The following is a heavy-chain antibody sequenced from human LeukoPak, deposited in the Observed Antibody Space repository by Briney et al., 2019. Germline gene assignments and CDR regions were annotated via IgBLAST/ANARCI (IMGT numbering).Heavy chain of an antibody. Sequence: SQTLSLTCAISGDSVSSNSAAWNWIRQSPSRGLEWLGRTYYRSKWYNDYAVSVKSRITINPDTSKNQFSLQLNSVTPEDTAVYYCARDGVDYDILTGYKYYYGMDVWGQGTTVTVSS. V-gene: IGHV6-1*01. CDR3: ARDGVDYDILTGYKYYYGMDV. CDR1: GDSVSSNSAA. J-gene: IGHJ6*02. CDR2: TYYRSKWYN. D-gene: IGHD3-9*01.